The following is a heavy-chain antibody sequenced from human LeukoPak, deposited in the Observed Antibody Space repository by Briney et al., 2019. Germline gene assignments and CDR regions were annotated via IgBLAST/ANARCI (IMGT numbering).Heavy chain of an antibody. D-gene: IGHD6-19*01. Sequence: TGGSLRLSCAASGFTFDDYAMHWVRQAPGKGLEWVSGISWNSGSIGCADSVKGRFTISRDNAKNSLYLQMSSLRAEDTALYYCAKDIGDIGGWYYFDYWGQGTLVTVSS. CDR2: ISWNSGSI. V-gene: IGHV3-9*01. CDR1: GFTFDDYA. CDR3: AKDIGDIGGWYYFDY. J-gene: IGHJ4*02.